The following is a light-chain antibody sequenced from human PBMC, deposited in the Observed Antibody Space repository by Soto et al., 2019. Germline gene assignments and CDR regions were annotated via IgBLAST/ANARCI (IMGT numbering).Light chain of an antibody. V-gene: IGKV3-11*01. Sequence: EIVLTQSPATLSLSPGERATLSCRASQSISSYLAWYQHKPGQARRLLIYDASTRATGIPARFSGSGSGTDSIPTISILEPEDSAVYCCQQRSNWLFGHGTKVDIK. CDR3: QQRSNWL. CDR1: QSISSY. CDR2: DAS. J-gene: IGKJ1*01.